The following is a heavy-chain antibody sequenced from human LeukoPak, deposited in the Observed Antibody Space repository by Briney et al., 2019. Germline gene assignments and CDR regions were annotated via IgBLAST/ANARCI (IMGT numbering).Heavy chain of an antibody. D-gene: IGHD4-17*01. CDR1: GFTFSSYA. J-gene: IGHJ4*02. CDR3: AKRNYGDYGSFDY. Sequence: PGGSLRLSCAASGFTFSSYAMSWVRQAPGKGLEWVSSISGSGNRTYYADSVKGRFTISRDNSKNTLYLQMNSLRAEDTAVYYCAKRNYGDYGSFDYWGQGTLVTVSS. V-gene: IGHV3-23*01. CDR2: ISGSGNRT.